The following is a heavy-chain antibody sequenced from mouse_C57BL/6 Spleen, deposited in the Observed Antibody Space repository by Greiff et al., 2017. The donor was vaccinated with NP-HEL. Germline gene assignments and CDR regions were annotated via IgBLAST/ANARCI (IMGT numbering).Heavy chain of an antibody. V-gene: IGHV1-19*01. J-gene: IGHJ2*01. CDR3: ARSGTTVVATPLYYFDY. CDR1: GYTFTDYY. CDR2: INPYNGGT. Sequence: EVKLQESGPVLVKPGASVKMSCKASGYTFTDYYMNWVKQSHGKSLEWIGVINPYNGGTSYNQKFKGKATLTVDKSSSTAYMELNSLTSEDSAVYYCARSGTTVVATPLYYFDYWGQGTTLTVSS. D-gene: IGHD1-1*01.